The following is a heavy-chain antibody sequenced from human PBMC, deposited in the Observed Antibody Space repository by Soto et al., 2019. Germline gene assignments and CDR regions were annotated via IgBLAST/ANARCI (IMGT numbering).Heavy chain of an antibody. CDR1: GYTFTSYG. V-gene: IGHV1-18*04. Sequence: GASVKVSCKASGYTFTSYGISWVRQAPGQGLEWMGWISAYNGNTNYAQKRQGRVTMTTDTSTSTAYMEPRSLRSDDTAVYYCVKDRDSNSWPSRDVWGPGTTVTVSS. D-gene: IGHD3-22*01. J-gene: IGHJ6*02. CDR3: VKDRDSNSWPSRDV. CDR2: ISAYNGNT.